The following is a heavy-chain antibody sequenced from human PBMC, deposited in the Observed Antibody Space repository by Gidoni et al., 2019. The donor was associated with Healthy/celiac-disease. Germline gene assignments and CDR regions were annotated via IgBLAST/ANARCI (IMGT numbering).Heavy chain of an antibody. D-gene: IGHD3-9*01. CDR3: ARVARYFDWLSRTAPNWFDP. CDR1: GYSIRSGYY. Sequence: QVQLQESGPGLVKPSETLSLTCAVSGYSIRSGYYWGWIRQPPGKGLEWIGSIYHSGSTYYNPSLKSRVTISVDTSKNQFSLKLSSVTAADTAVYYCARVARYFDWLSRTAPNWFDPWGQGTLVTVSS. J-gene: IGHJ5*02. V-gene: IGHV4-38-2*01. CDR2: IYHSGST.